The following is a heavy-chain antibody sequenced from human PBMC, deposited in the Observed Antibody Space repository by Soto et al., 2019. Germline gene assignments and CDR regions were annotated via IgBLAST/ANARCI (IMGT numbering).Heavy chain of an antibody. Sequence: EVQLVESGGGLVQPGGSLRLSCAASGFTFSPFWMHWVRQVPGKGPVWVSRINSDGNSTSYADSVKGRCNISRDNAKNTLYLKMNSLRAEDTAVYYCARGSTHFDYWGQGTLVTVSS. V-gene: IGHV3-74*01. CDR2: INSDGNST. J-gene: IGHJ4*02. CDR3: ARGSTHFDY. CDR1: GFTFSPFW. D-gene: IGHD2-2*01.